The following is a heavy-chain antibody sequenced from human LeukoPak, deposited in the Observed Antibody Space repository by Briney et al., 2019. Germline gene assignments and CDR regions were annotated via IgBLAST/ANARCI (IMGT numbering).Heavy chain of an antibody. CDR3: ASGGADDAFGI. D-gene: IGHD2-21*01. Sequence: PSETLSLTCAVYGGSFSGYYWSWIRQPPGKGLEWIGYIYYSGSTNYNPSLKSRVTISVDTSKNQFSLKLSSVTAADTAVYYCASGGADDAFGIWGQGTMVTVSS. CDR2: IYYSGST. V-gene: IGHV4-59*08. J-gene: IGHJ3*02. CDR1: GGSFSGYY.